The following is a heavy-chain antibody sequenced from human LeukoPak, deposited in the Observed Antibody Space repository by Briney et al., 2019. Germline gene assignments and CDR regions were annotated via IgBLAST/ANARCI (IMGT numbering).Heavy chain of an antibody. CDR1: GFTLDDYA. Sequence: GRSLRLSCAASGFTLDDYAMHWVRQAPGKGLEWASGISWNSGSIGYADSVKGRFTISSDNAKNSLYLQMNSLRAEDTALYYCAKDLYTDSGYSSLSSGMDVWGQGTTVTVSS. CDR2: ISWNSGSI. D-gene: IGHD6-13*01. V-gene: IGHV3-9*01. CDR3: AKDLYTDSGYSSLSSGMDV. J-gene: IGHJ6*02.